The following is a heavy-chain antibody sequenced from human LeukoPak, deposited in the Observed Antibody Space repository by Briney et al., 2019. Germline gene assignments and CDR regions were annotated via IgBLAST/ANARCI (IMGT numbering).Heavy chain of an antibody. D-gene: IGHD3-10*01. J-gene: IGHJ6*02. CDR1: GYTFSSHA. CDR3: ARGGFFYGMDV. V-gene: IGHV1-3*02. CDR2: SNAGSGHT. Sequence: GASVKVSCKASGYTFSSHAIHWVRQAPGKGLEWMGWSNAGSGHTKYSQELQGRVTITRDTSASTAYMELSNLRSDDMAVYYCARGGFFYGMDVWGQGTTVTVSS.